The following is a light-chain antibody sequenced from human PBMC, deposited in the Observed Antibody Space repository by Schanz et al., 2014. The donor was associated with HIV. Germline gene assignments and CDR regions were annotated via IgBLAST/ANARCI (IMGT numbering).Light chain of an antibody. CDR1: SSDVGSYNL. CDR2: EVT. Sequence: QSALTQPASVSGSPGQSITISCTGTSSDVGSYNLVSWYQQHPGRAPKLIIYEVTKWPSGVSNRFSGSRSGNTASLTISGLQAEDEADYYCSSYAGSNNLEVVFGGGTKLTVL. CDR3: SSYAGSNNLEVV. V-gene: IGLV2-14*02. J-gene: IGLJ2*01.